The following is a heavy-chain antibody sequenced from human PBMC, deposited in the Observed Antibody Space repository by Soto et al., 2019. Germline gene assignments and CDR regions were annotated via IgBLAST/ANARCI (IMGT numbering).Heavy chain of an antibody. J-gene: IGHJ4*02. V-gene: IGHV3-11*01. D-gene: IGHD5-12*01. Sequence: PGGSLRLSCAASGFTFSDYYMSWIRQAPGKGLEWISYISSRGSTIYYADSVKGRFTISRDNAKNSLYLQMNSLRAEDTAVYYCARDPLETVATPFDYWGQGTLVTVS. CDR3: ARDPLETVATPFDY. CDR1: GFTFSDYY. CDR2: ISSRGSTI.